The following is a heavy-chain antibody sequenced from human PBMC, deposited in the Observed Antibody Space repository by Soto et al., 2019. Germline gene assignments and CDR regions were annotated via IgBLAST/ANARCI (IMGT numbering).Heavy chain of an antibody. D-gene: IGHD3-10*01. V-gene: IGHV3-7*03. Sequence: GGSLRLSCAASGFTFSVYYMTWVRQAPGKGLEWVASIKNDGSEQYYVDSVKGRFTISRDNAKNSVYLQMNSLRAGDTVLYYCSRENWFQDYWGQGTLVTVSS. CDR3: SRENWFQDY. J-gene: IGHJ4*02. CDR1: GFTFSVYY. CDR2: IKNDGSEQ.